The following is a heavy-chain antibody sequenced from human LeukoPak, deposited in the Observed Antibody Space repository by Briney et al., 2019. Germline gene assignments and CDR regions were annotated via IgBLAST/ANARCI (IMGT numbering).Heavy chain of an antibody. V-gene: IGHV3-11*04. CDR1: GFTFSDYY. J-gene: IGHJ6*03. CDR2: ISSSGSTI. D-gene: IGHD2-2*01. Sequence: GGSLRLSCAASGFTFSDYYMSWIRQAPGKGLEWVSYISSSGSTIYYADSVKGRFTISRDNAKNSLYLQMDSLRAEDTAVYYCARVGVPATIYGYYYHYMDVWGKGTTVTVSS. CDR3: ARVGVPATIYGYYYHYMDV.